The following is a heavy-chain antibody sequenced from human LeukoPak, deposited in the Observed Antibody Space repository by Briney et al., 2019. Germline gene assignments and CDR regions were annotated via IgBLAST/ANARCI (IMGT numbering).Heavy chain of an antibody. CDR3: ARVGVDYSGNIIKYFFDY. D-gene: IGHD4-23*01. CDR2: IYTSGSA. CDR1: GGSISSGSYY. J-gene: IGHJ4*02. V-gene: IGHV4-61*02. Sequence: PSETLSLTCTVSGGSISSGSYYWSWIRQPAGKGLEWIGRIYTSGSANYNPSLQSRVIISVDTSKNQFSLNLSPVIAADTAVYYCARVGVDYSGNIIKYFFDYWGQGTLVTVSS.